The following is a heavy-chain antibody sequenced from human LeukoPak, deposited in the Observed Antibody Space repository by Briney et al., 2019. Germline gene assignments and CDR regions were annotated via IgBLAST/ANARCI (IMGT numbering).Heavy chain of an antibody. Sequence: KPSETLSLTCAVCGGSFSGYYWSWIRQPPGKGLEWIGEINHSGSTNYNPSLKSRVTISVDTSKNQFSLKLSSVTAVDTAVYYCARGYSSSWYDGGYYYYMDVWGKGTTVTVSS. D-gene: IGHD6-13*01. CDR1: GGSFSGYY. CDR3: ARGYSSSWYDGGYYYYMDV. V-gene: IGHV4-34*01. CDR2: INHSGST. J-gene: IGHJ6*03.